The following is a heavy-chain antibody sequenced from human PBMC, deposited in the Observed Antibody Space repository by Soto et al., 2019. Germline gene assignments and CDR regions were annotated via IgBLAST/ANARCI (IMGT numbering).Heavy chain of an antibody. CDR1: GFTFSNYA. J-gene: IGHJ4*02. CDR2: ISGSGDST. CDR3: AKENRRGYCSGGICYGYFDY. V-gene: IGHV3-23*01. D-gene: IGHD2-15*01. Sequence: EVQLLESGGGLVQPGGSLRLSCTASGFTFSNYAMSWVRQAPGKGLEWVSTISGSGDSTNYADSVKDQFAISRDNSNNMLYVQMDSLRVEDTAVYYCAKENRRGYCSGGICYGYFDYWGQGTLVTVSS.